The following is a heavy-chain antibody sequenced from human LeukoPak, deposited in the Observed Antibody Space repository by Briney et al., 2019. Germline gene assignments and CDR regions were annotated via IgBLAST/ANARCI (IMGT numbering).Heavy chain of an antibody. J-gene: IGHJ4*02. CDR1: GFTFSNFY. CDR3: AKGGAQKTFQWGMDY. V-gene: IGHV3-30*18. CDR2: ISYDGGIK. D-gene: IGHD1-26*01. Sequence: GRSLRLSCAASGFTFSNFYMRWVRQAPGKGLEWVAVISYDGGIKYHGDSVRGRFTASRDNSENTLFLQMNSLRAEDTAIYYCAKGGAQKTFQWGMDYWGQGTLVRVST.